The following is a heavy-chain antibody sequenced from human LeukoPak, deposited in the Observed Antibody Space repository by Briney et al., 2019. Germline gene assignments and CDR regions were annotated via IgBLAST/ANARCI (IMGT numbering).Heavy chain of an antibody. D-gene: IGHD4-17*01. J-gene: IGHJ4*02. CDR2: ISYDGSNK. CDR3: ARDGYGDALHLDY. CDR1: GFTFSSYA. Sequence: PGGSLRLSCAASGFTFSSYAMHWVRQAPGKGLEWVAVISYDGSNKYYADSVKGRFTISRDNSKNTLYLQMNSPRAEDTAVYYCARDGYGDALHLDYWGQGTLVTVSS. V-gene: IGHV3-30-3*01.